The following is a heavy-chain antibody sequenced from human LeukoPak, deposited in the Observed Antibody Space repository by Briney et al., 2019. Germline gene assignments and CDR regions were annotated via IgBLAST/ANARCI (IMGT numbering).Heavy chain of an antibody. CDR2: IIPIFGTA. V-gene: IGHV1-69*13. CDR1: GGTFTSYA. CDR3: ATPHYYDSNYFDY. J-gene: IGHJ4*02. Sequence: SVKVSCKASGGTFTSYAISWVRQAPGQGLEWMGGIIPIFGTANYAQKFQGRVTITADESTSTAYMELSSLRSEDTAVYYCATPHYYDSNYFDYWGQGTLVTVSS. D-gene: IGHD3-22*01.